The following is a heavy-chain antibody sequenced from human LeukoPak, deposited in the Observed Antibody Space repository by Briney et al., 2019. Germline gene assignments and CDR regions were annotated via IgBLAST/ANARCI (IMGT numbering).Heavy chain of an antibody. D-gene: IGHD3-10*01. Sequence: PGGSLRLSCAASGFTFSAYAMSWVRQAPGKGLEWVSAISGSGGSTYYADSVKGRFTISRDNSKNTLYLQMNSLRAEDTAVYYCAKDLRLWGSGYAFDIWGQGTMVTVSS. V-gene: IGHV3-23*01. CDR3: AKDLRLWGSGYAFDI. CDR1: GFTFSAYA. CDR2: ISGSGGST. J-gene: IGHJ3*02.